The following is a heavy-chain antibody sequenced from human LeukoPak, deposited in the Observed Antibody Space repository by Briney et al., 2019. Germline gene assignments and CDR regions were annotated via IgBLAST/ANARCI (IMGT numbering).Heavy chain of an antibody. D-gene: IGHD6-13*01. CDR3: AKPRKMYSSSWYYFDY. Sequence: GGSLRLSCAASGFTFSSYGMHWVRQAPGKGLEWVAVISYDGSNKYYADSVKGRFTISRDNSKNTLYLQMNSLTAEDTAVYYCAKPRKMYSSSWYYFDYWGQGTLVTVSS. V-gene: IGHV3-30*18. CDR2: ISYDGSNK. CDR1: GFTFSSYG. J-gene: IGHJ4*02.